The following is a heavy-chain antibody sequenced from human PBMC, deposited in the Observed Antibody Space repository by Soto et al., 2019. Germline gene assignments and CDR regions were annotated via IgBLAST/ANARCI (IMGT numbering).Heavy chain of an antibody. Sequence: PSETLSLTCAVYGGSFSGYYWSWIRQPPGKGLEWIGEINHSGSTNYNPSLKSRVTISVDTSKNQFSLKLSSVTAADTAVYYCARGVTVFRFDPWGQGTLVTVSS. V-gene: IGHV4-34*01. CDR1: GGSFSGYY. CDR3: ARGVTVFRFDP. CDR2: INHSGST. D-gene: IGHD4-4*01. J-gene: IGHJ5*02.